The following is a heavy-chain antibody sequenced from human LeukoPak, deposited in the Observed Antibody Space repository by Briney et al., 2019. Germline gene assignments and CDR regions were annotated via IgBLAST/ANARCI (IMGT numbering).Heavy chain of an antibody. CDR1: GFTFSSYG. Sequence: GGSLRLSCAASGFTFSSYGMHWVRQAPGKGLEWVAVISYDGSNKYYADSVKGRFTISRDNSKNTLYLQMNSLRAEDTAVYYCAKDHGSSWYYFGYWGQGTLVTVSS. CDR3: AKDHGSSWYYFGY. CDR2: ISYDGSNK. J-gene: IGHJ4*02. D-gene: IGHD6-13*01. V-gene: IGHV3-30*18.